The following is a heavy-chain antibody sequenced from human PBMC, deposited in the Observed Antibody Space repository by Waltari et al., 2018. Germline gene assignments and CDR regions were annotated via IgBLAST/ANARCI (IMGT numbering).Heavy chain of an antibody. D-gene: IGHD3-22*01. J-gene: IGHJ6*02. Sequence: QVQVVQSGAEVKKPGSSVRVDCKASGGTSSSYGMSWVRQAPGQGLEWMGGIIPTFGTTNYPQEFQGRVTITADKSTSTAYMELSSLRSADTAVYYCTGGYYESSGFSFSYTYNMDVWGQGTTVTVSS. CDR1: GGTSSSYG. V-gene: IGHV1-69*06. CDR2: IIPTFGTT. CDR3: TGGYYESSGFSFSYTYNMDV.